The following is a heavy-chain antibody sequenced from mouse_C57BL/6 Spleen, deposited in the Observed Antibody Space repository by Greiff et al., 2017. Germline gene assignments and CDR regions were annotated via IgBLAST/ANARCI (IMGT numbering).Heavy chain of an antibody. CDR2: INPNNGGT. D-gene: IGHD1-1*01. Sequence: VQLQQSGPELVKPGASVTISCKASGYTFTDYYMNWVKQSHGKSLEWIGDINPNNGGTSYNQKFKGKATLTVDKSSSTAYMELRSLTSEDSAVYYCARLYGSSYYFDYWGQGTTLTVSS. CDR1: GYTFTDYY. V-gene: IGHV1-26*01. J-gene: IGHJ2*01. CDR3: ARLYGSSYYFDY.